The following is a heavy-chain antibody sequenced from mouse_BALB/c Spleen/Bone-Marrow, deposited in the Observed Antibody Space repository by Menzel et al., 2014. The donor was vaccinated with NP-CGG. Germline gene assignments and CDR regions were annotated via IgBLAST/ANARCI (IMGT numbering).Heavy chain of an antibody. CDR1: GYTFTEYT. V-gene: IGHV1-22*01. J-gene: IGHJ4*01. Sequence: VQLQQSGPELVKPGASVKISCKISGYTFTEYTMHWVKQSHGKSLEWIGTINLNNGVTSFKQKFNGKATLTVDKSSSTAYMELRSLTSEGSEVYYCARRIPYGYAMDYWGQGTSVTVSS. D-gene: IGHD2-2*01. CDR3: ARRIPYGYAMDY. CDR2: INLNNGVT.